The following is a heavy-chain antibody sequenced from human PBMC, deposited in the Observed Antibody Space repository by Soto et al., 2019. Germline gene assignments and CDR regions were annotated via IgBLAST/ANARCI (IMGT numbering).Heavy chain of an antibody. CDR3: ATVYSYGKYYYYYGMDV. J-gene: IGHJ6*02. CDR1: GGSFSGYY. CDR2: INHSGST. D-gene: IGHD5-18*01. V-gene: IGHV4-34*01. Sequence: SETLSLTCAVYGGSFSGYYWSWIRQPPGKGLEWIGEINHSGSTNYNPSLKSRVTISVDTSKNQFYLKLSSVTAADTAVYYCATVYSYGKYYYYYGMDVWGQGTTVTVSS.